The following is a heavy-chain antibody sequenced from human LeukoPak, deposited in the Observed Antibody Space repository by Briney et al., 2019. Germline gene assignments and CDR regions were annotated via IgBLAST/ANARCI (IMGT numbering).Heavy chain of an antibody. Sequence: SETLSLTCTVSGGSVSSGSYYWSWIRQPPGKGLEWIRYIYYSGSTNYNPSLKSRVTISVDTSKNQFSLKLSSVTAADTAVYYCARESLLWFGELSAAYYYYYGMDVWGKGTTVTVSS. CDR2: IYYSGST. J-gene: IGHJ6*04. D-gene: IGHD3-10*01. V-gene: IGHV4-61*01. CDR1: GGSVSSGSYY. CDR3: ARESLLWFGELSAAYYYYYGMDV.